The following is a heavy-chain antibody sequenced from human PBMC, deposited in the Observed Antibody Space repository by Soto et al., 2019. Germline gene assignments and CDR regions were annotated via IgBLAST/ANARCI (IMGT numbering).Heavy chain of an antibody. Sequence: PSETLSLTCAVYGGPFSGFYWSWIRQSPGKGLEWLGEVRHTGSTNYNPSLKTRVSISADTSMNQVSLRLTSVTAADTDVYYCATDSTSTHYGMDVWGQGTTVTVSS. D-gene: IGHD2-2*01. CDR3: ATDSTSTHYGMDV. J-gene: IGHJ6*02. V-gene: IGHV4-34*01. CDR2: VRHTGST. CDR1: GGPFSGFY.